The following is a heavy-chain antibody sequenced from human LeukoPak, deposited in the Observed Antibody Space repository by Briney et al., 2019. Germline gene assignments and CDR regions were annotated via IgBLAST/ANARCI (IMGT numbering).Heavy chain of an antibody. CDR2: ISGSGGST. D-gene: IGHD2-21*02. V-gene: IGHV3-23*01. CDR1: GFTFSSYA. CDR3: AKDPPEYCGGDCYSSPWYFQH. J-gene: IGHJ1*01. Sequence: GGSLRLSCAASGFTFSSYAMSWVRQAPGKGLEWVLAISGSGGSTYYADSVKGRFTISRDNSKNTLYLQMNSLRAEDTAVYYCAKDPPEYCGGDCYSSPWYFQHWGQGTLVTVSS.